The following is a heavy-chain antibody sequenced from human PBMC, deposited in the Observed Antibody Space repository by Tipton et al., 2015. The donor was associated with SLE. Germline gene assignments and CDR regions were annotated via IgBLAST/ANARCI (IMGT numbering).Heavy chain of an antibody. CDR1: GYSISSGYY. V-gene: IGHV4-38-2*02. D-gene: IGHD4-11*01. Sequence: TLSLTCAVSGYSISSGYYWGWIRQPPGKGLEWIGSIYHSGSTYYNPSLKSRVTISVDTSKNQFSLKLSSVTAADTAVYYCARDGATLFYSNYYYGMDVWGQGTTVTVSS. CDR2: IYHSGST. J-gene: IGHJ6*02. CDR3: ARDGATLFYSNYYYGMDV.